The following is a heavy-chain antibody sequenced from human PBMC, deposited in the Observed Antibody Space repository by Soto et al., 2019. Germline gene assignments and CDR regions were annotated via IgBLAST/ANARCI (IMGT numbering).Heavy chain of an antibody. CDR3: ARGTYTGVVIRVKDGMDV. J-gene: IGHJ6*02. V-gene: IGHV4-34*01. Sequence: SETLSLTCAVYGGSFSDYYWTWIRQPPRKGLEWIGEINHSGSTTYNPSLKSRVTISVDTSKSHFSLKLSSVTAADTAVYYCARGTYTGVVIRVKDGMDVWGQGTTVTVSS. D-gene: IGHD3-3*01. CDR2: INHSGST. CDR1: GGSFSDYY.